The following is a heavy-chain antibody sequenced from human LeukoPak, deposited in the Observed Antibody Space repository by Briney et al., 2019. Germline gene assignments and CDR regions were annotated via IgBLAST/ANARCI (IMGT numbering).Heavy chain of an antibody. CDR1: GGSISSYY. D-gene: IGHD2-2*01. Sequence: SETLSLTCTVSGGSISSYYWSWIRQPPGKGLEWIGYIYYSGSTNYNPSLKSRVTISVDTSKNQFSLKLSSVTGADTAVYYCAGGQGGVVVPAAWGQGTLVTVSS. V-gene: IGHV4-59*01. J-gene: IGHJ4*02. CDR2: IYYSGST. CDR3: AGGQGGVVVPAA.